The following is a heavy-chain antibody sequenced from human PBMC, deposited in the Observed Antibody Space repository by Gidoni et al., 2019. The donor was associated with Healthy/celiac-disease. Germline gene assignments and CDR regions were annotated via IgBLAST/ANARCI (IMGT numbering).Heavy chain of an antibody. CDR2: ISGSGGST. CDR3: AKDGGGSYYYFDY. D-gene: IGHD1-26*01. Sequence: EVPLLESGGGLVQPGGSLRLSCAASGFTSSSYAMSWVRQAAGKGLEWVSAISGSGGSTYYADSVKGRFAISRENSKNTLYLQMNSLRAEDTAVYYCAKDGGGSYYYFDYWGKGTLVTVSS. V-gene: IGHV3-23*01. CDR1: GFTSSSYA. J-gene: IGHJ4*02.